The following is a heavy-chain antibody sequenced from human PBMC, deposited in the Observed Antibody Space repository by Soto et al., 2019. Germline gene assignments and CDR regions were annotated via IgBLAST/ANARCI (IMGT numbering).Heavy chain of an antibody. J-gene: IGHJ4*02. CDR1: VYTFTSYA. D-gene: IGHD5-18*01. Sequence: ASVKVSCKASVYTFTSYAMHWVRQAPGQRLEWMGWSNTGNGDTKYSQKFQGRVTITRDTSASTAYMDLRSLGSEDTAVYYFVRERGYSYGQVDSWGQGTLVTVSS. CDR3: VRERGYSYGQVDS. CDR2: SNTGNGDT. V-gene: IGHV1-3*04.